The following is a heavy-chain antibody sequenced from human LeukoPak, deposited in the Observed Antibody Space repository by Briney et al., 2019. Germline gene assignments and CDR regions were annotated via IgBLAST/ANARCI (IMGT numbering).Heavy chain of an antibody. CDR3: ASIAVAGTAEFDY. V-gene: IGHV1-8*01. Sequence: ASVTASCKASGYPFTSYDINWVRQATGQGLEWIGWMNPNSGNTGYAQKFQGRVTMTMNTTISTAYMELSSLRSQHTAVYYCASIAVAGTAEFDYWGQGTLVTVSS. CDR1: GYPFTSYD. D-gene: IGHD6-19*01. CDR2: MNPNSGNT. J-gene: IGHJ4*02.